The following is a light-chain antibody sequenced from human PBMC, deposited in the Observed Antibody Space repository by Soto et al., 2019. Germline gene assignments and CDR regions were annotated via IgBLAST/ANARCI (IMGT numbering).Light chain of an antibody. CDR3: QQYNSFSRT. V-gene: IGKV1-5*03. CDR1: RSISTW. Sequence: DIQMPQSPSTLSASVGDRVTITCRASRSISTWLAWYQQKPGKDPKLLLYKASSLESGVPSRFSGSGSGTEFTLTISSLQPDDFATDDCQQYNSFSRTIGQGTKLEIK. CDR2: KAS. J-gene: IGKJ2*01.